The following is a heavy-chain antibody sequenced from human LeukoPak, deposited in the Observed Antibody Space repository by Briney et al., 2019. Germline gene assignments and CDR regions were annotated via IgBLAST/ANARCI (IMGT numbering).Heavy chain of an antibody. D-gene: IGHD6-19*01. CDR2: ISGSGGST. CDR1: GFTFSSYA. CDR3: AILKRARSGGSLDY. Sequence: GGSLRLSCAASGFTFSSYAMSWVRQAPGKGLEWVSAISGSGGSTYYADSVKGRFTISRDNSKNTLYLQMNSLRAEDTAVYYCAILKRARSGGSLDYWGQGTLVTVSS. V-gene: IGHV3-23*01. J-gene: IGHJ4*02.